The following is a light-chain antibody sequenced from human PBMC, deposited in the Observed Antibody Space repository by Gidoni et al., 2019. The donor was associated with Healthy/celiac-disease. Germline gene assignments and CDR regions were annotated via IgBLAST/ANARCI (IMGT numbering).Light chain of an antibody. CDR3: QRYDNLPPT. V-gene: IGKV1-33*01. Sequence: DFQLTQSPSSLSASAGDRVTITCQARQAISNYLNWYQQNPGEAPKLLIYDATNVETGVPSRFSRSGSGTDFTFTISSLQPEVIATYYWQRYDNLPPTFGQGTRLEIK. CDR2: DAT. J-gene: IGKJ2*01. CDR1: QAISNY.